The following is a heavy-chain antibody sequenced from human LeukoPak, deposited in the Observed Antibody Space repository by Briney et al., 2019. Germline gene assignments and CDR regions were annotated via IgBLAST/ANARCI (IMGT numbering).Heavy chain of an antibody. Sequence: SETLSLTCTVSGGSISSYYWSWIRQPPGKGLEWIGYIYYSGSTNYNPSLKSRVTISVDTSKNQFSLKLSSVTAADTAVYYCARERIGSGWLDAFDIWGQGTMVTVSS. CDR1: GGSISSYY. CDR2: IYYSGST. CDR3: ARERIGSGWLDAFDI. V-gene: IGHV4-59*01. D-gene: IGHD6-19*01. J-gene: IGHJ3*02.